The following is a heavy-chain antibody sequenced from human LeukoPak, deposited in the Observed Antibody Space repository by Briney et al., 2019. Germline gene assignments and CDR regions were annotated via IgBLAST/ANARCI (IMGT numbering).Heavy chain of an antibody. D-gene: IGHD3-22*01. Sequence: PSETLSLTCAVYGGSFSGYYWSWIRQPPGKGLEWIGEINQSGSTNYNPSLKSRVTISVDTSKNQFSLKLSSVTAADTAVYYCARRRNYYDSMSRPYNWFDPWGQGTLVTVSS. V-gene: IGHV4-34*01. CDR1: GGSFSGYY. CDR2: INQSGST. CDR3: ARRRNYYDSMSRPYNWFDP. J-gene: IGHJ5*02.